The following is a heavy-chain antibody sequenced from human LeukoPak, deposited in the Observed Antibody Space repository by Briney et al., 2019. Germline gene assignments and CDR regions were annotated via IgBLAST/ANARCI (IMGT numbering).Heavy chain of an antibody. D-gene: IGHD2-2*01. Sequence: ASVKVSCKASGYTFTGYYMHWVRQAPGQGLEWMGWINPNSGGTNYAQKFQGRVTMTRDTSISTAYMELSRLRSDDTAVYYCARGSSFYCSSTSCYAGNWFDPWGQGTLVTVSS. CDR3: ARGSSFYCSSTSCYAGNWFDP. CDR1: GYTFTGYY. CDR2: INPNSGGT. V-gene: IGHV1-2*02. J-gene: IGHJ5*02.